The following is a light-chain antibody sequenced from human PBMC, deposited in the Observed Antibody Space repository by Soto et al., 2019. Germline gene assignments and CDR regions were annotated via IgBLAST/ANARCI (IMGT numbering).Light chain of an antibody. CDR1: QSVSSY. J-gene: IGKJ5*01. CDR3: QQYSNWPPFT. Sequence: PGERATLSCRASQSVSSYLAWYQQKPGQAPRLLIYDASNRATGIPARFSGSGSGTDFALTISSLQSADSAVYYCQQYSNWPPFTFGQGTRLEIK. V-gene: IGKV3-11*01. CDR2: DAS.